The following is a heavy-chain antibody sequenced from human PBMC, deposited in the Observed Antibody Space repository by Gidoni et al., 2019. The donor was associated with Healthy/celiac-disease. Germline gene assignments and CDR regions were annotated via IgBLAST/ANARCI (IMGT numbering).Heavy chain of an antibody. CDR3: ARHPAQYYYGSGVFDY. CDR2: IYYSGST. Sequence: SIYYSGSTYYNPSLKSRVTISVDTSKNQFSLKLSSVTAADTAVYYCARHPAQYYYGSGVFDYWGQGTLVTVSS. V-gene: IGHV4-39*01. D-gene: IGHD3-10*01. J-gene: IGHJ4*02.